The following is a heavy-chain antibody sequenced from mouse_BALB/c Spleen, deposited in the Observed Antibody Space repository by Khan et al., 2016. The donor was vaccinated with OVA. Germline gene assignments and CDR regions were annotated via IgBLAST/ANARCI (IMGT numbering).Heavy chain of an antibody. D-gene: IGHD1-1*01. CDR3: ATSYFYGYYFDY. J-gene: IGHJ2*01. CDR2: ISGDSNTI. CDR1: GFTFNSYG. Sequence: EVQRVESGGGLVQPGGSRKLSCAASGFTFNSYGMHWVRQAPEKGLEWVAYISGDSNTIYYTDTVKGRFTISRNNPKNTLFLQMTSLISEDTAMYYCATSYFYGYYFDYWGPGTTLTVS. V-gene: IGHV5-17*02.